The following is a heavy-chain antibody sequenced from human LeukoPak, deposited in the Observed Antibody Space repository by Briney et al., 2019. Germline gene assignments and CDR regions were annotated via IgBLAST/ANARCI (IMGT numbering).Heavy chain of an antibody. J-gene: IGHJ5*02. CDR2: IIPIFGTA. V-gene: IGHV1-69*01. Sequence: SVKVSCKASGGTFISYAISWVRQAPGQGLEWMGGIIPIFGTANYAQKFQGRVTITADESTSTAYMELSSLRSEDTAVCYCARGAPIRVAVAATFDPWGQGTLVTVSS. CDR3: ARGAPIRVAVAATFDP. CDR1: GGTFISYA. D-gene: IGHD6-19*01.